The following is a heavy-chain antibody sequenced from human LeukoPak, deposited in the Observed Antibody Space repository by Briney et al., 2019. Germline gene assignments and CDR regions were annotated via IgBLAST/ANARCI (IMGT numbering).Heavy chain of an antibody. CDR2: ISSSSSTT. CDR1: GFTFSSYS. J-gene: IGHJ5*02. V-gene: IGHV3-48*04. Sequence: GGSLRLSCAASGFTFSSYSMNWVRQAPGKGLEWVSYISSSSSTTYYADSVKGRFTISRDNAKNSLYLQMNSLRAEDTAVYYCAREGIAAAGTWWFDPWGQGTLVTVSS. CDR3: AREGIAAAGTWWFDP. D-gene: IGHD6-13*01.